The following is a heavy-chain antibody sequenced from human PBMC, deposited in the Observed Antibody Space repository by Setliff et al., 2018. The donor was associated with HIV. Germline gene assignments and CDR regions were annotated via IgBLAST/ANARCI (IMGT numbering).Heavy chain of an antibody. D-gene: IGHD3-10*01. CDR1: GFTFSDHY. CDR2: SRNKANSYTT. V-gene: IGHV3-72*01. Sequence: GGSLRLSCAASGFTFSDHYMDWVRQAPGKGLEWVGRSRNKANSYTTEYAASVKGRFTISRDDSKNSLYLQMNSLKTEDRAVYYCTRGRVLGSGSYYYYYMDVWGKGTTVTVSS. CDR3: TRGRVLGSGSYYYYYMDV. J-gene: IGHJ6*03.